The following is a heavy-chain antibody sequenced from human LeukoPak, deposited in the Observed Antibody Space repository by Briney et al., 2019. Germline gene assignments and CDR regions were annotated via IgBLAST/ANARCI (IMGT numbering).Heavy chain of an antibody. Sequence: GGSLRLSCAASGFTFSSYGMHWVRQAPGKGLEWVAFIRYDGSNKYYADSVKGRFTISRDNSKNTLYLQMNSLRAEDTAVYYCAKDQDLYGSSWQGGNWFDPWGQGTLVTVSS. D-gene: IGHD6-13*01. CDR2: IRYDGSNK. CDR1: GFTFSSYG. J-gene: IGHJ5*02. V-gene: IGHV3-30*02. CDR3: AKDQDLYGSSWQGGNWFDP.